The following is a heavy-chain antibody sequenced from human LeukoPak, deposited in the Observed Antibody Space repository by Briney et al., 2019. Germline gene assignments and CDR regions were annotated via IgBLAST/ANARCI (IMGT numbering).Heavy chain of an antibody. J-gene: IGHJ4*02. CDR2: ISYSEST. CDR1: RDSISGYY. D-gene: IGHD6-6*01. V-gene: IGHV4-59*01. CDR3: GEVYHTYYFDY. Sequence: PSETLSLTCTVSRDSISGYYWSWIRQPPGKGLEWIGYISYSESTNYNPSLKSRVTISVDTSKNHFSLKLSSVTAADTAVYYCGEVYHTYYFDYWGQGALVTVS.